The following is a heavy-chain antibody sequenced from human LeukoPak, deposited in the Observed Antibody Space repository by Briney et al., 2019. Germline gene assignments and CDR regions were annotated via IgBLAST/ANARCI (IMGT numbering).Heavy chain of an antibody. CDR3: ARRNPLAYDAFDI. CDR2: IYPGDSDT. V-gene: IGHV5-51*01. CDR1: GYSFTSYW. J-gene: IGHJ3*02. D-gene: IGHD2-21*01. Sequence: GESLKISCKGSGYSFTSYWSGWVRQMPGKGLECMGIIYPGDSDTKYSPSFQGQVTFSADKSITTAYLQWSSLNASDTAIYYCARRNPLAYDAFDIWGQGTMVTVSS.